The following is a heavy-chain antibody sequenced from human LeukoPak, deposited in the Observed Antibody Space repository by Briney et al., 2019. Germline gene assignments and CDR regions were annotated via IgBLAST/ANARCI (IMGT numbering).Heavy chain of an antibody. D-gene: IGHD2-2*01. V-gene: IGHV3-30-3*01. CDR3: ARVGSYCSSTSCYEVGGYYYYGMDV. CDR2: ISYDGSKK. Sequence: GGSLRLSCAASGFTFSSYAMHWVRQAPGKGLEWVTIISYDGSKKYYADSVKGRFTISRDNSKNTLYLQMNSLRAEDTAVYYCARVGSYCSSTSCYEVGGYYYYGMDVWGQGTTVTVSS. J-gene: IGHJ6*02. CDR1: GFTFSSYA.